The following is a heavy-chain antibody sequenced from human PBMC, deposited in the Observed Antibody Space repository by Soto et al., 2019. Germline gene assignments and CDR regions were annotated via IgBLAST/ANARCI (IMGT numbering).Heavy chain of an antibody. CDR1: GFTFSSYA. V-gene: IGHV3-23*01. CDR3: AKGPLRYCSSTSCYGPRGVPFDY. D-gene: IGHD2-2*01. CDR2: ISGSGGST. Sequence: GGSLRLSCAASGFTFSSYAMSWVRQAPGKGLEWVSAISGSGGSTYYADSVKGRFTISRDNSKNTLYLQMNSLRAEDTAVYYCAKGPLRYCSSTSCYGPRGVPFDYWGQGTLVTVSS. J-gene: IGHJ4*02.